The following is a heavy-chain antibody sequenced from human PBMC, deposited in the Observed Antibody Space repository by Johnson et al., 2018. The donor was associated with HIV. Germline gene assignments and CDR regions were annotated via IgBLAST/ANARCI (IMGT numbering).Heavy chain of an antibody. D-gene: IGHD5-18*01. J-gene: IGHJ3*02. CDR2: ISWNSGSI. CDR1: GFTFDDYA. Sequence: VQLVESGGGLVQPGRSLRLSCAASGFTFDDYAMHWVRQPPGKGLEWVSGISWNSGSIGHADSVKGRFTISRDNAKNSLYLQMNSLRAEDTALYYCAREVGIQLWSSDAFDIWGQGTMVTVSS. V-gene: IGHV3-9*01. CDR3: AREVGIQLWSSDAFDI.